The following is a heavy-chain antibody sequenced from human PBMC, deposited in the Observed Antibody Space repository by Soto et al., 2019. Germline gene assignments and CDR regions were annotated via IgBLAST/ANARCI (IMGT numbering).Heavy chain of an antibody. CDR2: ISSTSNYI. D-gene: IGHD5-12*01. CDR3: ARDGCVDIWTHLPFFDC. J-gene: IGHJ4*02. CDR1: GFSFSNYW. Sequence: GGSLRLSCAASGFSFSNYWMHWVRQAPGKGLEWVASISSTSNYIYYPDSLRGRFAISRDNAKDSLYLQMDSLRADDTAVYYCARDGCVDIWTHLPFFDCWCPRSLVTVFS. V-gene: IGHV3-21*01.